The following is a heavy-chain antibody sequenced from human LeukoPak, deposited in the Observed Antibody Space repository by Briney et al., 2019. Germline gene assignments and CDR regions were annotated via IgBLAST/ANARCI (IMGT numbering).Heavy chain of an antibody. CDR2: AYYSGST. CDR3: ARNSAVATSRSWFDP. D-gene: IGHD6-19*01. J-gene: IGHJ5*02. V-gene: IGHV4-59*08. Sequence: PSETLSLTCSVFDGSISNYYWSWIRQPPGKGLEWIGYAYYSGSTTYNPSLESRVTISVDTSKNQFSLKLTAVTAADTGVYYCARNSAVATSRSWFDPWGQGTVVTVSS. CDR1: DGSISNYY.